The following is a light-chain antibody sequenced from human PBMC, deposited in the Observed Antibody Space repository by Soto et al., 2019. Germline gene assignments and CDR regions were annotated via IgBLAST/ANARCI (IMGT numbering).Light chain of an antibody. V-gene: IGKV3-20*01. Sequence: EIVLTQSPGTLSLSPGERATLSCRASQSVSSSYLAWYQQKPGQAPRLLIYGASSRATGIPDRFSGSWSGTDFTLTISRLEPEDFAVYDCQQYGSSPSWTSGQGTKVEIK. CDR1: QSVSSSY. CDR2: GAS. J-gene: IGKJ1*01. CDR3: QQYGSSPSWT.